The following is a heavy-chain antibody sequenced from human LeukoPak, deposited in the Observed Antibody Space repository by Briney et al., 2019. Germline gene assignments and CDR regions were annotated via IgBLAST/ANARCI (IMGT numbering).Heavy chain of an antibody. V-gene: IGHV1-2*02. CDR3: ARDEGSTYNQLDY. J-gene: IGHJ4*02. CDR1: GYIFDNFY. CDR2: INCNDGST. D-gene: IGHD1-14*01. Sequence: ASVKVSCKASGYIFDNFYIQWVRQAPGQGPEWLGWINCNDGSTNFAQKFQGRVTMTRVTAMSTVYMDLSGLRADDTAIYYCARDEGSTYNQLDYWGQGTLVTVSS.